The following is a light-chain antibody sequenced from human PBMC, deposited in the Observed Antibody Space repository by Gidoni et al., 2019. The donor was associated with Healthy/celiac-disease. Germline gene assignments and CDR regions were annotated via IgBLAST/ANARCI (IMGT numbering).Light chain of an antibody. CDR2: LGS. V-gene: IGKV2-28*01. CDR3: MQALQTPLT. CDR1: QSLLHSNRYYY. Sequence: DIVITQSPLPLPVTPGQPASTSCRSSQSLLHSNRYYYLDWYLQKPGQSPQLLIYLGSDRASGVTDRFSGSGSGTDFTLRISRVEAEDVGVYYCMQALQTPLTFGGGTKVEIK. J-gene: IGKJ4*01.